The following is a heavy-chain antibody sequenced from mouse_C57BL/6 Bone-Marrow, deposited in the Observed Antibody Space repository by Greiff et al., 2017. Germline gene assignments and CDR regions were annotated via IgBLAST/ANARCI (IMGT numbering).Heavy chain of an antibody. CDR2: LAPETGGT. V-gene: IGHV1-15*01. CDR3: ARPFITTVVATEGY. CDR1: GYTFTDYD. J-gene: IGHJ2*01. D-gene: IGHD1-1*01. Sequence: LVESGAELVRPGASVTLSCKASGYTFTDYDLHWVKQTPVHGLAWIGALAPETGGTAYNQKFKGKAILTADKSSSTAYMELRSLTSEASAVYYCARPFITTVVATEGYGGKGTTLTVSS.